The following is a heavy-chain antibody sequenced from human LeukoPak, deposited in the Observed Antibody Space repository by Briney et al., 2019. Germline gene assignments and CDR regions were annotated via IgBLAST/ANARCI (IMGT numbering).Heavy chain of an antibody. V-gene: IGHV3-30*04. CDR2: ISFDGSYK. CDR3: AKVTYGSGTYGAFDS. D-gene: IGHD3-10*01. J-gene: IGHJ4*02. Sequence: GRSLRLSCAASGFTFSSYAMHWVRQAPGKGLEWVAIISFDGSYKNYADSVKGRFTISRGNSKNTLYMQMNSLRAEDTAVYYCAKVTYGSGTYGAFDSWGQGTLVTVSS. CDR1: GFTFSSYA.